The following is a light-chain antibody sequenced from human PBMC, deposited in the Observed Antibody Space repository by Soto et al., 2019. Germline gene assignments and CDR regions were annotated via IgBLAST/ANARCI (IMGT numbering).Light chain of an antibody. Sequence: QSALTQPPSASGSPGQSVTISCTGTKSDIGVYDFVSWYQHHPGKAPRLIIYEVVQRPSGVPDRFSGSKSGNTASLTISELQAEDEADYYCSSYAGNNNLVFGGGTKVTVL. CDR3: SSYAGNNNLV. CDR1: KSDIGVYDF. CDR2: EVV. V-gene: IGLV2-8*01. J-gene: IGLJ2*01.